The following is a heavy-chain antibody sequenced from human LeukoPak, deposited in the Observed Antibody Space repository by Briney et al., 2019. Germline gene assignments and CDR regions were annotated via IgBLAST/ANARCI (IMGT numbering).Heavy chain of an antibody. CDR3: AKDRDFWSGPPDY. CDR2: IYRGDGT. J-gene: IGHJ4*02. Sequence: GGSLRLSCAASGFTVSSNYMSWVRQAPGKGLEWVSVIYRGDGTYYADSVRGRFTISRDNSKNTLYLQMNSLRAEDTAVYYCAKDRDFWSGPPDYWGQGTLVTVSS. D-gene: IGHD3-3*01. CDR1: GFTVSSNY. V-gene: IGHV3-53*01.